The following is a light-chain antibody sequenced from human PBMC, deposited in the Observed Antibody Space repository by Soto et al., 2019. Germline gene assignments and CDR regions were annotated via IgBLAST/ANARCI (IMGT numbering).Light chain of an antibody. Sequence: EIVFTQSPATLSLSPGERATLSCRASQSVSDYLAWYQQKPGQAPRLLIYDASNRATGIPPRFGGSGSGTDFTLTISSLEPEDFAVYYCQQRSNWPITFGQGTRLEIK. V-gene: IGKV3-11*01. CDR1: QSVSDY. J-gene: IGKJ5*01. CDR3: QQRSNWPIT. CDR2: DAS.